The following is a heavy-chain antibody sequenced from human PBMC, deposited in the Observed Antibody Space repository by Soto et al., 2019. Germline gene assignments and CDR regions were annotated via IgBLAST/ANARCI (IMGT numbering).Heavy chain of an antibody. CDR1: GGSVSSGSYY. CDR2: IYYSGTT. V-gene: IGHV4-61*01. Sequence: SETLSLTCTVSGGSVSSGSYYWSWIRQPPGKGLEWIANIYYSGTTNYNPSLKSRVTISVDTSKNQFSLRLSSVTAADTAVYYCARVRDKYDSSTGYYAVGTCYFDYWGQGTLVTVSS. D-gene: IGHD3-9*01. CDR3: ARVRDKYDSSTGYYAVGTCYFDY. J-gene: IGHJ4*02.